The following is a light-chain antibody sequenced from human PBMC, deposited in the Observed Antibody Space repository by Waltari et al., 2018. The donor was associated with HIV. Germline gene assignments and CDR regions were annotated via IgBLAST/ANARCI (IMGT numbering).Light chain of an antibody. J-gene: IGLJ1*01. CDR2: SNN. Sequence: QSVLTQPPSASGTPGQRVTISCSGSSSNIGSNAVNWYQQLPGTAPKLILYSNNQRPSGVPDRFSGSKSGTSASLAISGLQSDDEADYYCAAWDDSLNDSYVFGPGTKVTVL. CDR3: AAWDDSLNDSYV. CDR1: SSNIGSNA. V-gene: IGLV1-44*01.